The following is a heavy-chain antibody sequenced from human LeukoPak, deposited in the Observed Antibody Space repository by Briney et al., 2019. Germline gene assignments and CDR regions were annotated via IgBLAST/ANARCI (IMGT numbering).Heavy chain of an antibody. CDR3: ASIRNLDIVVVPANQDY. CDR1: GYTFTSYA. V-gene: IGHV1-3*01. J-gene: IGHJ4*02. Sequence: ASVKVSCKASGYTFTSYAMHWVRQAPGQRLEWMGWINAGNGNTKYSQKFQGRVTITRDTSASTAYMELSSLRSEDTAVYYCASIRNLDIVVVPANQDYWGQGTLVTVSS. D-gene: IGHD2-2*03. CDR2: INAGNGNT.